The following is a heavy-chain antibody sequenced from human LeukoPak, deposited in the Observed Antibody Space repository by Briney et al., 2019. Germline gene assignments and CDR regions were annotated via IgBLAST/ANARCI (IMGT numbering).Heavy chain of an antibody. V-gene: IGHV4-59*08. Sequence: SETLSFTCAVYGGSFSGYYWSWTRQPPGKGLEWIGYIYYSGSTNYNPSLKSRVTISVDTSKNQFSLKLSSVTAADTAVYYCARHTGPAAQLWSSPDAFDIWGQGTMVTVSS. CDR2: IYYSGST. CDR1: GGSFSGYY. CDR3: ARHTGPAAQLWSSPDAFDI. D-gene: IGHD5-18*01. J-gene: IGHJ3*02.